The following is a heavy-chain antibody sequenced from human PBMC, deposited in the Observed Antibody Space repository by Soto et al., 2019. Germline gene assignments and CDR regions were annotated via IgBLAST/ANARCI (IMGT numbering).Heavy chain of an antibody. J-gene: IGHJ6*02. D-gene: IGHD5-18*01. Sequence: GESLKISGKGSGYSFTSYWIGWVRQMPGKGLEWMGIIYPGDSDTRYSPSFQGQVTISADKSISTAYLQWSSLKASDTAMYYCASSVTAMVPFFYGMDVWGQGTTVTVSS. CDR2: IYPGDSDT. V-gene: IGHV5-51*01. CDR1: GYSFTSYW. CDR3: ASSVTAMVPFFYGMDV.